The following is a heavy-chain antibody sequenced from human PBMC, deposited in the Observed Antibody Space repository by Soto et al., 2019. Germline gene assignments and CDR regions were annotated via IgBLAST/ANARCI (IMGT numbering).Heavy chain of an antibody. V-gene: IGHV3-74*01. Sequence: EVQLVESGGGLVQPGGSLRLSCEASGFTFSSYWMHWVRQVPGKGLVWVSRLNGDGTTTNYADSVKGRFTISRDNAKNTVYLQMSSLRAEDTAGYYCARGFRSYYAMDVWGQGTTVTVSS. J-gene: IGHJ6*02. CDR1: GFTFSSYW. CDR3: ARGFRSYYAMDV. CDR2: LNGDGTTT.